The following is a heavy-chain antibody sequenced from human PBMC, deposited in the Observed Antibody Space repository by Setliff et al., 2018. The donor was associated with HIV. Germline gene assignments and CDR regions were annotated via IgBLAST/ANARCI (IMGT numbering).Heavy chain of an antibody. J-gene: IGHJ5*02. CDR2: INPNSGGT. Sequence: ASVKVSCKTSGYTFTGYYMHWVRQAPGQGLEWMGWINPNSGGTNYAQKFQGRVTMTRDTSISTAYMELSRLRSDDTAVYYCARTDCSSTRCSEANWFDPWGPGTLVTVSS. CDR3: ARTDCSSTRCSEANWFDP. CDR1: GYTFTGYY. V-gene: IGHV1-2*02. D-gene: IGHD2-2*01.